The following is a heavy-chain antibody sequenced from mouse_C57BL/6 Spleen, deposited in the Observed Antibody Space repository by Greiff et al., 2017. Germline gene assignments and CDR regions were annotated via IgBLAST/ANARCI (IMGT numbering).Heavy chain of an antibody. D-gene: IGHD1-1*01. CDR3: ARLHGSSYGDWYFDV. Sequence: EVQLVESGPGLVKPSQSLSLTCSVTGYSITSGYYWNWIRQFPGNKLEWMGYISYDGSNNYNPSLKNRISITRDTSKNQFFLKLNSVTTEDTATYYCARLHGSSYGDWYFDVWGTGTTVTVSS. V-gene: IGHV3-6*01. J-gene: IGHJ1*03. CDR2: ISYDGSN. CDR1: GYSITSGYY.